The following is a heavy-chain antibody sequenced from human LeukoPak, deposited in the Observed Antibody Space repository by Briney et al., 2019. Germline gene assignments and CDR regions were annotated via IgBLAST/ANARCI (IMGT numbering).Heavy chain of an antibody. CDR3: ARGVNIVGSMEGYYFDY. V-gene: IGHV3-30*04. Sequence: PGGSLRLSCAASGFSFGSNTMHWVRQAPGKGLDWVAFISYDGTKTYYAGSVKGRFTISRDNSKNTLYLQMNRLGAEDTAVYYCARGVNIVGSMEGYYFDYWGQGSLVTVSS. CDR2: ISYDGTKT. J-gene: IGHJ4*02. D-gene: IGHD1-26*01. CDR1: GFSFGSNT.